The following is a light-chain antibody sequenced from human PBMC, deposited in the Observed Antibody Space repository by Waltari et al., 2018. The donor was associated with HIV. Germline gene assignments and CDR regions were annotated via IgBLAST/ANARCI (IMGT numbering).Light chain of an antibody. CDR3: QQYGSSPPIT. CDR1: QSLSSSY. CDR2: GAS. J-gene: IGKJ3*01. Sequence: EIVLTQFPGTLSLSPGERATLSCRASQSLSSSYLAWYQQKPGQAPRLLIYGASSRATGIPDRFSCSGSGTDFTLTISRLEPEDFAVYYCQQYGSSPPITFGPGTKVDIK. V-gene: IGKV3-20*01.